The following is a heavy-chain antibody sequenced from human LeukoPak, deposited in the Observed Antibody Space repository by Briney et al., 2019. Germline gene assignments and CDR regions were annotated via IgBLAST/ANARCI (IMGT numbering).Heavy chain of an antibody. CDR1: GXSVSSGGDY. Sequence: SQTLSLTCTVSGXSVSSGGDYWSWIRQHPGKGLEWIGYIYYSGSTYYNPSLKSRITMSVDTSKNQFSLKLSSVTAADTAVYYCARARDGGYYFDYWGQGTLVTVSS. CDR3: ARARDGGYYFDY. D-gene: IGHD6-13*01. CDR2: IYYSGST. J-gene: IGHJ4*02. V-gene: IGHV4-31*03.